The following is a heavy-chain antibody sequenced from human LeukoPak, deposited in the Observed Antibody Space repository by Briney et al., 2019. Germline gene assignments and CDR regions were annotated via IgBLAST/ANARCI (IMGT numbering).Heavy chain of an antibody. V-gene: IGHV3-48*01. CDR3: ARQKVAATVYYYYYGMDV. CDR2: ISSSSSTI. J-gene: IGHJ6*02. Sequence: GGSLRLSCAAXXXXXXSYSMNWVRQAPGXGLEWVSYISSSSSTIYYADSVKGRFTISRDNAKNSLYLQMNSLRAEDTAVYYCARQKVAATVYYYYYGMDVWGQGTTVTVSS. CDR1: XXXXXSYS. D-gene: IGHD2-15*01.